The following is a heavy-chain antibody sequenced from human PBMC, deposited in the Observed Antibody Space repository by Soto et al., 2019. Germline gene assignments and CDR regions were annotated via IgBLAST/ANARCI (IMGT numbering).Heavy chain of an antibody. Sequence: EVQLLESGGGLVQPGGSLRLSCAASGFTFSSYAMSWVRQAPGKGLEWVSAISGSGGSTYYADSVKGRFTISRDNSKNTLYLQMNSLRAEGAAVYYCARRSSGWYFDYWGQGTLVTVSS. J-gene: IGHJ4*02. CDR3: ARRSSGWYFDY. V-gene: IGHV3-23*01. CDR2: ISGSGGST. D-gene: IGHD6-19*01. CDR1: GFTFSSYA.